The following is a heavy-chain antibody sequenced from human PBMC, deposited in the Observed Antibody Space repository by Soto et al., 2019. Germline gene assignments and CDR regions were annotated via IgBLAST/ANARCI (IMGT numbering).Heavy chain of an antibody. J-gene: IGHJ4*02. V-gene: IGHV3-23*01. CDR2: INVDDST. CDR3: VKNYYFDH. CDR1: GFTFSAYA. Sequence: EVQLLESGGGLVQPGGSLRLSCAASGFTFSAYAMSWVRQAPGKGLEWVSSINVDDSTYYADSVKGRFTISRDNSESTVFLELSSLRVEDTATFYCVKNYYFDHWGQGTQVTVSS.